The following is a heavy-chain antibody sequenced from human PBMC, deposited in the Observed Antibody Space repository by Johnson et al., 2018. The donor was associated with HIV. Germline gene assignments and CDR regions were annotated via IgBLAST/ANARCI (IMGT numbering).Heavy chain of an antibody. CDR3: AVLCSGCADAFDM. D-gene: IGHD2-15*01. CDR2: MSYDGSNK. J-gene: IGHJ3*02. Sequence: QVQLVESGGGVVQPGRSLRLSCAVSGFTLSSYVMHWVRQAPGKGLEWVAVMSYDGSNKYYADSVKGRFTIFRDNSKNTLYLQIGSLRAEDMAVYYCAVLCSGCADAFDMWGQGTMVTVS. CDR1: GFTLSSYV. V-gene: IGHV3-30*14.